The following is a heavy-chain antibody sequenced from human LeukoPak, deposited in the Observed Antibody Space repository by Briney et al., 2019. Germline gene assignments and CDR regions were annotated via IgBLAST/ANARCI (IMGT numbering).Heavy chain of an antibody. Sequence: SETLSLTCTVSGGSISSYYWSWIRQPPGKGLEWIGSIYYSGSTYYNPSLKSRVTISVDTSKNQFSLKLSSMTAADTAVYYCARHKMVTMVRGVRHFDYWGQGTLVTVSS. D-gene: IGHD3-10*01. V-gene: IGHV4-59*05. CDR1: GGSISSYY. CDR2: IYYSGST. CDR3: ARHKMVTMVRGVRHFDY. J-gene: IGHJ4*02.